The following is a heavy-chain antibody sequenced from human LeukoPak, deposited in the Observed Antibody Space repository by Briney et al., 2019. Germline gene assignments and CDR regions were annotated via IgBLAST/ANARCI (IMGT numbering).Heavy chain of an antibody. CDR3: ARAGGSGSYYYFDY. J-gene: IGHJ4*02. Sequence: ASVKHSCKASGYTFISYYMHWVRQARGQGLKWMGIINPSGGSTSYAQKFQGRVTMTRDMSTSTVYMELSSLRSEDTAVYYCARAGGSGSYYYFDYWGQGTLVTVSS. V-gene: IGHV1-46*01. CDR2: INPSGGST. CDR1: GYTFISYY. D-gene: IGHD3-10*01.